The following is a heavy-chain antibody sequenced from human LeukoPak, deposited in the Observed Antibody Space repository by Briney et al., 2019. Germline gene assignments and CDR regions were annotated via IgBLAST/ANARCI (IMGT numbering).Heavy chain of an antibody. J-gene: IGHJ4*02. V-gene: IGHV5-51*01. CDR2: IYPGDSDT. D-gene: IGHD3-22*01. CDR3: ARRNEYYYDSSGYGFDY. Sequence: GESLNISCKGSGYRFSSYWIGWVRQMPGKGLEWMGIIYPGDSDTRYSPSFQGQVTISADKSISTAYLQWSSLKASDTAMYYCARRNEYYYDSSGYGFDYWGQGTLVTVSS. CDR1: GYRFSSYW.